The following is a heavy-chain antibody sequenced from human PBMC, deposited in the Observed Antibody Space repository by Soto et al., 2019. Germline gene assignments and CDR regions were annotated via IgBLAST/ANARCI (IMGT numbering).Heavy chain of an antibody. CDR1: GYTLTELS. D-gene: IGHD6-13*01. V-gene: IGHV1-24*01. CDR3: ARDVIAAAGTPFDY. Sequence: ASVKVSCKVSGYTLTELSMHWVRQAPGKGLEWMGGFDPEDGETIYAQKLQGRVTMTTDTSTSTAYMELRSLRSDDTAVYYCARDVIAAAGTPFDYWGQGTLVTVSS. CDR2: FDPEDGET. J-gene: IGHJ4*02.